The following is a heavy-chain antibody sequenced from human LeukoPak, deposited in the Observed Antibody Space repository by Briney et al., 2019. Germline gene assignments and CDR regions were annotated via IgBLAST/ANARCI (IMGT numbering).Heavy chain of an antibody. Sequence: GGSLRLSCAASGFTFSNFYMTWVRLAPGKGLEWVANIKPDGSGKYYVDSVKGRFTISRDNAKNSLYLQMNSLTAEDTAVYYCARFGVVWGMDVWGKGTTVTVSS. J-gene: IGHJ6*03. CDR1: GFTFSNFY. CDR2: IKPDGSGK. CDR3: ARFGVVWGMDV. V-gene: IGHV3-7*01. D-gene: IGHD3-3*01.